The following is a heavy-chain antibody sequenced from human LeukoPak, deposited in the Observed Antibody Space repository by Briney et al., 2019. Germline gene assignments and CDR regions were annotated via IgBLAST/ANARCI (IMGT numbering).Heavy chain of an antibody. J-gene: IGHJ3*02. Sequence: VKVSFKASGGTFSSYAINWVRQAPGQGLEWMGRIFPIFRTANYAQKFQGRVTVTTDESTSTAYMELSSLRPEDTAMYYCARDRGERDSTWSLPAHGFDIWGQGTMVTVSS. CDR3: ARDRGERDSTWSLPAHGFDI. CDR1: GGTFSSYA. D-gene: IGHD6-13*01. CDR2: IFPIFRTA. V-gene: IGHV1-69*05.